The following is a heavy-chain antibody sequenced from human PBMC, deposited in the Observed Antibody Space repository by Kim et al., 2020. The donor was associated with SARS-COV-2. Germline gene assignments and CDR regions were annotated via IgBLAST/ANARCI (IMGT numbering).Heavy chain of an antibody. D-gene: IGHD3-3*01. CDR1: GGSISSYY. J-gene: IGHJ6*02. CDR2: IYYSGST. Sequence: SETLSLTCTVSGGSISSYYWSWIRQPPGKGLEWIGYIYYSGSTNYNPSLKSRVTISVDTSKNQFSLKLSSVTAADTAVYYCARFWSHYYYGMDVWGQGTTVTVSS. V-gene: IGHV4-59*13. CDR3: ARFWSHYYYGMDV.